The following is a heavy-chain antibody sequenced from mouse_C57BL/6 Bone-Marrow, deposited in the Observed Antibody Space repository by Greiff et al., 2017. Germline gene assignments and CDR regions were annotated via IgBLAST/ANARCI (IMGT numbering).Heavy chain of an antibody. J-gene: IGHJ2*01. D-gene: IGHD2-3*01. Sequence: QVQLQQPGAELVMPGASVKLSCKASGYTFTSYWMHWVKQRPGQGLEWIGEIDPSDSYTNYNQKFKGKSTLTVDKSSSTAYMQLISLTSEDSAVYYCARLYDGYYFYFDYWGQGTTLTVSS. CDR1: GYTFTSYW. V-gene: IGHV1-69*01. CDR2: IDPSDSYT. CDR3: ARLYDGYYFYFDY.